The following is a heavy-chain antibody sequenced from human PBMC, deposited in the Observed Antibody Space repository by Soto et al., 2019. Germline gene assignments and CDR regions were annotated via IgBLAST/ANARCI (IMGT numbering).Heavy chain of an antibody. CDR1: GFTFSTYG. V-gene: IGHV3-30*18. J-gene: IGHJ4*02. Sequence: PGGSLRLSCAASGFTFSTYGMHWVRQAPGKGLEWVALISYDGRNKYYADSVKGRFTISRDNSKNTLYLQMNSLRAEDTAVYYCANQAAAGNPDGDYWGQGTLVTVSS. CDR3: ANQAAAGNPDGDY. CDR2: ISYDGRNK. D-gene: IGHD6-13*01.